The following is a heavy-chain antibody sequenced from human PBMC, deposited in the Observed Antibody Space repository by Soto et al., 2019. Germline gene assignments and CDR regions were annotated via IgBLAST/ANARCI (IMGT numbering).Heavy chain of an antibody. V-gene: IGHV3-30*03. CDR1: GFTFSSYG. D-gene: IGHD2-2*01. CDR2: ISYDGSNK. CDR3: ARMSCSSTSCYPNYYYHYGMDV. Sequence: PGGSLRLSCAASGFTFSSYGMHWVRQAPGKGLEWVAVISYDGSNKYYADSVKGRFTISRDNSKNMLYLQMNSLRAEDTAVYYCARMSCSSTSCYPNYYYHYGMDVWGQGTTVTVSS. J-gene: IGHJ6*02.